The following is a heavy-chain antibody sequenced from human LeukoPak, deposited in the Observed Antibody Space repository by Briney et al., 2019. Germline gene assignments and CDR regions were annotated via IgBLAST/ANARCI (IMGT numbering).Heavy chain of an antibody. CDR1: GYTFTGYY. D-gene: IGHD3-10*01. Sequence: GASVKVSCKASGYTFTGYYMHWVRQAPGQGLEWMGWINPNSGGTNYAQKFQGRVTMTRDTSISTAYMELSRLRSDDTAVYYCARVLVRGVANNWFDPWGQGTLVTVSS. J-gene: IGHJ5*02. CDR3: ARVLVRGVANNWFDP. CDR2: INPNSGGT. V-gene: IGHV1-2*02.